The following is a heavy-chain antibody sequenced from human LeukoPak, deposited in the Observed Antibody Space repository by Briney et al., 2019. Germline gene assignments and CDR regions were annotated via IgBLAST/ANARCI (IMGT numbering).Heavy chain of an antibody. J-gene: IGHJ6*03. V-gene: IGHV3-23*01. CDR3: AKDVDSTYYYYMDV. Sequence: GGSLRLSCVVSGFTFRSYAMSWVRQAPGKGLEWVSTISGSGTRTYYADSVKGRFTISRDNSKNTLYLQMDSLSAEDTAVYYCAKDVDSTYYYYMDVWGKGTTVTVSS. CDR2: ISGSGTRT. D-gene: IGHD5-12*01. CDR1: GFTFRSYA.